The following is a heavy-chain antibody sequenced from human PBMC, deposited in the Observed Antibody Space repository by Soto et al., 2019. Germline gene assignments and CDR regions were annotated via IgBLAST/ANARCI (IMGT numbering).Heavy chain of an antibody. Sequence: SETLSLTCAGYGGSFSGYYWSWIRQPPGKGLEWIGEINPSGSTNSNPSLKSRVTISVDTSKNQFSLKLSSVTAADTAVDYCASIAAAGGRHYMDVWAKGPTVTVS. CDR3: ASIAAAGGRHYMDV. D-gene: IGHD6-13*01. CDR1: GGSFSGYY. CDR2: INPSGST. J-gene: IGHJ6*03. V-gene: IGHV4-34*01.